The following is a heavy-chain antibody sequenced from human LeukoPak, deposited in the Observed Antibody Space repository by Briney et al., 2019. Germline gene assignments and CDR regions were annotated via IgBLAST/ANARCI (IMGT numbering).Heavy chain of an antibody. J-gene: IGHJ4*02. D-gene: IGHD6-6*01. Sequence: SETLSLTCTVSGGSISSGSYYWSWIRQPAGKGLEWIGRIYTSGSTNYNPSLKSRVTISVDTSKNQFSLKLSSVTAADTAVYYCARFAYSSSWDDYWGQGTLVTVSS. CDR1: GGSISSGSYY. CDR3: ARFAYSSSWDDY. V-gene: IGHV4-61*02. CDR2: IYTSGST.